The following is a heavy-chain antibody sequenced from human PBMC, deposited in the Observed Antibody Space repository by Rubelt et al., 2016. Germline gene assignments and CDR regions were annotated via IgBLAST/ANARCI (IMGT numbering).Heavy chain of an antibody. J-gene: IGHJ4*02. D-gene: IGHD1-26*01. CDR1: GGSISGYY. Sequence: QVQLQESGPGLVKPSETLSLTCTVSGGSISGYYWSWIRQPPGKGLEWIGYIYFSGSTNYNPSLKRWVTVSGGRSKNQFSLRVNSVNAAETAVNDCAGGTRGSYHHPLVFWVQGTLVAVSS. V-gene: IGHV4-59*12. CDR3: AGGTRGSYHHPLVF. CDR2: IYFSGST.